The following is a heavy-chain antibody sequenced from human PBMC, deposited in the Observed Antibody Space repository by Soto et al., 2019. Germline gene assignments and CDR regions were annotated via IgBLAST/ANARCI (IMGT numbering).Heavy chain of an antibody. CDR2: ISSSSSYI. J-gene: IGHJ3*02. CDR3: ASLDSVAGGFAFDI. CDR1: GFTFSSYS. Sequence: GGSLRLSCAASGFTFSSYSMNWVRQAPGKGLEWVSSISSSSSYIYYADSVKGRFTISRDNAKNSLYLQMNSLRAEDTAVHYCASLDSVAGGFAFDIWGQGTMVTVSS. V-gene: IGHV3-21*01. D-gene: IGHD6-19*01.